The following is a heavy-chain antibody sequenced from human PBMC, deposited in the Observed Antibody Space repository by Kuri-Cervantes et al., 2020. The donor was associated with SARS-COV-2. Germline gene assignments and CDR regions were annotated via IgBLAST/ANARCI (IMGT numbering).Heavy chain of an antibody. CDR2: IHHSGTT. CDR1: GGPISSTSYY. Sequence: GSLRLSCTVSGGPISSTSYYWGWTRQPPGKGLEWIGTIHHSGTTYYNPSLESRVTISVDTSQNLFSLELTSVSAADTAVYYCARPLAGGTGSSDAFDFWGQGTLVTVSS. CDR3: ARPLAGGTGSSDAFDF. J-gene: IGHJ3*01. D-gene: IGHD3-10*01. V-gene: IGHV4-39*01.